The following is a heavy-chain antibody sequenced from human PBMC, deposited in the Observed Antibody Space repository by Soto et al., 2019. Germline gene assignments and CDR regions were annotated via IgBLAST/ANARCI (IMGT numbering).Heavy chain of an antibody. CDR1: GDTFSSYA. V-gene: IGHV1-69*13. CDR2: IIPTFGRT. J-gene: IGHJ4*02. Sequence: SVKVSCKASGDTFSSYAISWVRQAPGKGLEWMGKIIPTFGRTNYAQKFQGRLTISADDSTSTAYMELSSLLSEDTAVYYCAMLSPNFDYWSQGSLVTVSS. CDR3: AMLSPNFDY.